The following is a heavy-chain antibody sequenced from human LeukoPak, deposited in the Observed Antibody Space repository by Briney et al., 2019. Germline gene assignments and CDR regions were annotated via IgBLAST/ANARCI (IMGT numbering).Heavy chain of an antibody. CDR2: IYYSGST. CDR3: ARDLLNEGNHLDY. J-gene: IGHJ4*02. D-gene: IGHD4-23*01. CDR1: GGSISSSNW. V-gene: IGHV4-4*02. Sequence: PSGTLSLTCAVSGGSISSSNWWSWVRQPPGKGLEWIGYIYYSGSTYYNPSPKSRVTISVDTSKNQFSLKLSSVTAADTAVYYCARDLLNEGNHLDYWGQGTLVTVSS.